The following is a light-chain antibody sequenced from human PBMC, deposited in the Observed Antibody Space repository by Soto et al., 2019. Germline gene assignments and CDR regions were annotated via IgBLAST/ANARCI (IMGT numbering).Light chain of an antibody. CDR2: GAS. Sequence: DIVMTQSPGTLPLSPGDRATLSCRASQSISGKYLGWYQQKPGQAPRLLIYGASSRATGVPDRFSGSGSGTNFTLTILRLDPEDFAMYYCQQYGTTPRSFGQGTKLEIK. CDR3: QQYGTTPRS. CDR1: QSISGKY. V-gene: IGKV3-20*01. J-gene: IGKJ2*03.